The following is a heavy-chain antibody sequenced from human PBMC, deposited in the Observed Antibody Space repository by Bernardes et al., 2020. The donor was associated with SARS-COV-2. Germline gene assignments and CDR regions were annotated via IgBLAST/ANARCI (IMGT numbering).Heavy chain of an antibody. D-gene: IGHD3-10*01. J-gene: IGHJ4*02. V-gene: IGHV4-39*01. CDR3: ASYYGSGSHSPFDY. CDR2: IYYSGST. CDR1: GGSISSSSYY. Sequence: SETLSLTCTVSGGSISSSSYYWGWIRQPPGKGLEWIGSIYYSGSTYYNPSLKSRVTISVDTSKNQFSLKLSSVTAADTAVYYCASYYGSGSHSPFDYWGQGTLVTVSS.